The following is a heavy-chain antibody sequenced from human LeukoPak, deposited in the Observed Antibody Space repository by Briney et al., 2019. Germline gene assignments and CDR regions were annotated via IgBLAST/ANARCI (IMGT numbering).Heavy chain of an antibody. CDR1: GGSISSYY. J-gene: IGHJ1*01. D-gene: IGHD4-23*01. V-gene: IGHV4-59*08. CDR2: INYSGST. CDR3: ARHGDGGPAEYFRH. Sequence: SETLSLTCTVSGGSISSYYWSWIRQPPGKGLEWIGYINYSGSTYYNPSLKSRVTLSVDTSKNQFSLNLSSVTAADTAVYYCARHGDGGPAEYFRHWGQGTLVTVSS.